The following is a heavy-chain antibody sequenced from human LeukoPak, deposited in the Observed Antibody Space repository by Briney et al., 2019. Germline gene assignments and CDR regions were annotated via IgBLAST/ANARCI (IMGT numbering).Heavy chain of an antibody. CDR3: AGDRLYLMVYAIEGDGMDV. V-gene: IGHV3-48*03. CDR1: GFTFSSYE. J-gene: IGHJ6*02. D-gene: IGHD2-8*01. Sequence: GGSLRLSCAASGFTFSSYEMNWVRQAPGKGLEWVSYISSSGSTIYYADSVKGRFTISRDNAKNSLYLQMNSLRAEDTSVYYCAGDRLYLMVYAIEGDGMDVWGQGTTVTVSS. CDR2: ISSSGSTI.